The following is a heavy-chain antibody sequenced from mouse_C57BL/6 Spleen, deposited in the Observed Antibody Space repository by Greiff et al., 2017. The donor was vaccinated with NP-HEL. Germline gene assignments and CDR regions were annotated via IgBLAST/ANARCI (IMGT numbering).Heavy chain of an antibody. J-gene: IGHJ2*01. CDR2: IYPGDGDT. CDR3: ARSLITTVVADY. D-gene: IGHD1-1*01. Sequence: QVQLQQSGPELVKPGASVKISCKASGYAFSSSWMNWVKQRPGKGLEWIGRIYPGDGDTNYNGKFKGKATLTADKSSSTAYMQLSSLTSEYSAVYFCARSLITTVVADYWGQGTTLTVSS. V-gene: IGHV1-82*01. CDR1: GYAFSSSW.